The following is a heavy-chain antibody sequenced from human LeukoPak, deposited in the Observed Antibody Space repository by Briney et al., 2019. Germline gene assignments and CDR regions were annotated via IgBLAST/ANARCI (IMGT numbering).Heavy chain of an antibody. J-gene: IGHJ4*02. Sequence: PGGSLRLSCTASGFTFGDYAMSWVRQAPGKGLEWVGFIRSKAYGGTTEYAASVKGRFTISRDDSKSIAYLQMNSLKTEDTAVYYCTREGDGHNFGFDYWGQGTLVTVSS. CDR1: GFTFGDYA. CDR3: TREGDGHNFGFDY. D-gene: IGHD5-24*01. V-gene: IGHV3-49*04. CDR2: IRSKAYGGTT.